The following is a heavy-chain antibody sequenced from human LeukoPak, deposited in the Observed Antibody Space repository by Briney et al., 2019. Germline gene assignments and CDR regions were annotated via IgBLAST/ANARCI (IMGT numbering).Heavy chain of an antibody. CDR2: IKQDGSEK. CDR1: GFTFSSYW. J-gene: IGHJ4*02. CDR3: SRDAEVVPAAIDYFDY. D-gene: IGHD2-2*02. V-gene: IGHV3-7*01. Sequence: PGGSLRLSCAASGFTFSSYWMSWVRQAPGKGLEWVANIKQDGSEKYYVDPVKGRSTISRDNAKNSLYLQMNSLRAEDTAVYYCSRDAEVVPAAIDYFDYWGQGTLVTVSS.